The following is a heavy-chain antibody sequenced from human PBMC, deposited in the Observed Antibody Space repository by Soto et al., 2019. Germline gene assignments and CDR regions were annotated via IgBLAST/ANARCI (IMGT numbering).Heavy chain of an antibody. V-gene: IGHV6-1*01. Sequence: SQTLSLTCAISGDSVSSNSAAWNWIRQSPSRGLEWLGRTYYRSKWYNDYAVSVKSRITINPDTSKNQFSLQLNSVTPEDTAVYYCARVVNDFWSGYHYYYGMDVWGQGTTVTVSS. J-gene: IGHJ6*02. D-gene: IGHD3-3*01. CDR1: GDSVSSNSAA. CDR3: ARVVNDFWSGYHYYYGMDV. CDR2: TYYRSKWYN.